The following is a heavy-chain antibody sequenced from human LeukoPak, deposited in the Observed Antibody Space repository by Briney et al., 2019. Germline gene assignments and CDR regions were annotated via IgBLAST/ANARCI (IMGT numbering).Heavy chain of an antibody. CDR3: ARDQGATASADAFDI. CDR1: GASIRSHY. Sequence: SETLSLTCTVSGASIRSHYWSWIRQPPGKGLEWIGYMYYSGNSNYNPALKSRVTTSVDTSKNQFSLKMISVTAADTAVYYCARDQGATASADAFDIWGQGTMVTVSS. CDR2: MYYSGNS. D-gene: IGHD1-26*01. J-gene: IGHJ3*02. V-gene: IGHV4-59*11.